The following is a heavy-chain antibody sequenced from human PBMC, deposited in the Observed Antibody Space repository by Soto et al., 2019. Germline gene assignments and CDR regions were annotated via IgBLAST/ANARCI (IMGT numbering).Heavy chain of an antibody. V-gene: IGHV3-23*01. CDR1: GFTFSDHA. D-gene: IGHD1-26*01. CDR2: IRGDLVTT. Sequence: SLRLSCATSGFTFSDHAMHWVRQAPGEGLEWVSGIRGDLVTTPYADSVKGRFTISRDNSKNTLYLQMNSLRAEDTAICYCVKEGKMGVEGFDFWGQGTLVTVSS. CDR3: VKEGKMGVEGFDF. J-gene: IGHJ4*02.